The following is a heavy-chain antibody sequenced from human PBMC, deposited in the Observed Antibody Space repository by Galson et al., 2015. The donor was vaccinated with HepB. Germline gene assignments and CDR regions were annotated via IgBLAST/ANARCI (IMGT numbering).Heavy chain of an antibody. CDR1: GYTFTSYA. Sequence: SCKASGYTFTSYAMNWVRQAPGQGLEWMGWINTNTGIPTYAQGFTGRFVFSLDTSVSTAYLQISSLKAEDTAVYYCAREEPDYGDYDPRFDYWGQGTLVTVSS. CDR3: AREEPDYGDYDPRFDY. D-gene: IGHD4-17*01. V-gene: IGHV7-4-1*02. CDR2: INTNTGIP. J-gene: IGHJ4*02.